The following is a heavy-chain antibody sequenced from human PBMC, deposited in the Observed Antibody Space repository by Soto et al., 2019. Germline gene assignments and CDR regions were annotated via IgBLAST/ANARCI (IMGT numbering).Heavy chain of an antibody. Sequence: QLQLQESGPGLVKPSETLSLTCTVSGGSISSSSYYWGWIRQPPGKGLEWIGSIYYSGSTYYNPSLKSRVTISVDTSKNQFSLKLSSVTAADTAVYYCAGRITMVRGVIPLGEFDPWGQGTLVTVSS. CDR3: AGRITMVRGVIPLGEFDP. CDR2: IYYSGST. J-gene: IGHJ5*02. CDR1: GGSISSSSYY. D-gene: IGHD3-10*01. V-gene: IGHV4-39*01.